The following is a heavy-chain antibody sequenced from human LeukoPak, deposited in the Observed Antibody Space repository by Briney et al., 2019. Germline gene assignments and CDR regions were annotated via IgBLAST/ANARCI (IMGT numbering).Heavy chain of an antibody. CDR3: AKPKSTVVRGVIIPDYFDY. D-gene: IGHD3-10*01. CDR1: GFTFSSYG. Sequence: GGSLRLSCAASGFTFSSYGMHWVRQAPGKGLEWVAVILYDGSNKYYADSVKGRFTISRDNSKNTLYLQMNSLRAEDTAVYYCAKPKSTVVRGVIIPDYFDYWGQGTLVTVSS. V-gene: IGHV3-30*18. CDR2: ILYDGSNK. J-gene: IGHJ4*02.